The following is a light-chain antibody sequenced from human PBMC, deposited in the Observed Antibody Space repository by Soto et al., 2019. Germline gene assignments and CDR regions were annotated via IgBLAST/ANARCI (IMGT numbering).Light chain of an antibody. Sequence: QAVVTQEPSLAVSQGGTVTLTCGSSTGAVATRHYPYWFHQKPGQAPRTLIYDTNNRHSWTPARFSGSLLGDKAALTLSDAQPEDEAVYYCSLSYSGIRVFGGGTKLTVL. CDR1: TGAVATRHY. CDR3: SLSYSGIRV. V-gene: IGLV7-46*01. J-gene: IGLJ3*02. CDR2: DTN.